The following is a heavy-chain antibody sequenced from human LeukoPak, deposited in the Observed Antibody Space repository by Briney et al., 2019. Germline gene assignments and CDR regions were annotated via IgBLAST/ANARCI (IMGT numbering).Heavy chain of an antibody. CDR1: GGSISSFY. V-gene: IGHV4-59*01. CDR2: ISYSGST. CDR3: AREQSLGYNSRALDN. D-gene: IGHD5-24*01. J-gene: IGHJ4*02. Sequence: SETLSLTCTVSGGSISSFYWSWIRQPPGKGLEWIGYISYSGSTNYNPSPKSRVTISVDTSKTQFSLKLSSVTAADTAVYYCAREQSLGYNSRALDNSGQGTLVTVFS.